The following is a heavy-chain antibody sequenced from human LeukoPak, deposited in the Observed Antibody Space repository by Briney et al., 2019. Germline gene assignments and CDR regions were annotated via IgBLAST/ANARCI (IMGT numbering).Heavy chain of an antibody. Sequence: GGSLRLSCIASRFTFSSYSTTWVRQAPGKGLEWVSSISFGGGNIFYTDSVKGRFTIFRDDSKNSLYLEMNSLRAEDTAVYYCARIGRTPPYGMDVWGRGATASVSS. CDR1: RFTFSSYS. J-gene: IGHJ6*02. V-gene: IGHV3-21*01. CDR3: ARIGRTPPYGMDV. D-gene: IGHD1-26*01. CDR2: ISFGGGNI.